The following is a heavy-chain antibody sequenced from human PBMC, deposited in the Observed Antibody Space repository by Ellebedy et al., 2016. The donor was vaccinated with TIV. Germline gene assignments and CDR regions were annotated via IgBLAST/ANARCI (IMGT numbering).Heavy chain of an antibody. Sequence: GESLKISCAAAGFTFSDYYMSWIRQPPGKGLEWISYISSTGNTIFYADSVQGRFTVFRDNAKNSLYLQMNSLVAEDTAVYYCARGLPGWRFDSWGQGTLVTVSS. V-gene: IGHV3-11*01. CDR3: ARGLPGWRFDS. D-gene: IGHD6-19*01. J-gene: IGHJ4*02. CDR2: ISSTGNTI. CDR1: GFTFSDYY.